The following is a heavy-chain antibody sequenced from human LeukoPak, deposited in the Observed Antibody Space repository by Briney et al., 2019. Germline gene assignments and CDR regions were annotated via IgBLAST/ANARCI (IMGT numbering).Heavy chain of an antibody. V-gene: IGHV3-23*01. Sequence: GGSLRLSCAASGFTFSSYAMSWVRQAPGKGLEWVSAISGSGGSTYYADSVKGRFTVSRDNSKNTLYLQMNSLRAEDTAVYYCAKDRLKIPIVVVVETDYWGQGTLVTVSS. J-gene: IGHJ4*02. CDR3: AKDRLKIPIVVVVETDY. D-gene: IGHD2-15*01. CDR2: ISGSGGST. CDR1: GFTFSSYA.